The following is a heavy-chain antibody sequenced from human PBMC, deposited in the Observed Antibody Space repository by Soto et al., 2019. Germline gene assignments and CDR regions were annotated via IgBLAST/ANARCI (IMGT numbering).Heavy chain of an antibody. CDR3: ARDYTLMYYDFWSGYPPRYYFDY. V-gene: IGHV3-21*01. CDR1: GFTFSSYS. J-gene: IGHJ4*02. D-gene: IGHD3-3*01. CDR2: ISSSSSYI. Sequence: GGSLRLSCAASGFTFSSYSMNWVRQAPGKGLEWVSSISSSSSYIYYADSVKGRFTISRDNAKNSLYLQMNSLRAEDTAVYYCARDYTLMYYDFWSGYPPRYYFDYWGQGTLVTVSS.